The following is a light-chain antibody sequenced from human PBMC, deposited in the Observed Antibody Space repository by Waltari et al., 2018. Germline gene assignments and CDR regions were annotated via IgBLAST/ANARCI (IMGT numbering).Light chain of an antibody. CDR1: SSDVGSYNL. V-gene: IGLV2-23*01. Sequence: QSALTQPASVSGSPGQSITISCTGTSSDVGSYNLVSWFQQHPGKAPNLMIYEGSKRPLGVANRFSGFKSGNTASLTISGLQAEDDADYYCCSYAGGSAPYVFGTGTKVTVL. CDR3: CSYAGGSAPYV. J-gene: IGLJ1*01. CDR2: EGS.